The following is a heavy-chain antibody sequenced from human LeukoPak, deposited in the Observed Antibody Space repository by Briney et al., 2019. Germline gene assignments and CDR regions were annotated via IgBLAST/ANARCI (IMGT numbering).Heavy chain of an antibody. V-gene: IGHV3-30*18. CDR2: ISYDGSSK. Sequence: GGSLRLSCAASGFTFSSFGMHWVRQAPGKGLEWVAGISYDGSSKYYADSVKGRFTISRDNSKNTLYLQMNSLRAEDTAVYYCAKAGDSSSFDYWGQGTLVTVSS. D-gene: IGHD6-13*01. CDR1: GFTFSSFG. CDR3: AKAGDSSSFDY. J-gene: IGHJ4*02.